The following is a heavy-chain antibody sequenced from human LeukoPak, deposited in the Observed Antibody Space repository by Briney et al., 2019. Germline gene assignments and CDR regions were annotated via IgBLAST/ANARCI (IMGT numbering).Heavy chain of an antibody. V-gene: IGHV3-53*01. CDR3: AKNLLSLWLIDN. CDR2: IYIVGST. CDR1: GFTVSSSY. J-gene: IGHJ4*02. D-gene: IGHD2-21*01. Sequence: GGSLRLSCTASGFTVSSSYMSWVRQAPGKGLEWVSVIYIVGSTYYADSVKGQFTISRDNSKNTLYLQMNSLRAEDTALYYCAKNLLSLWLIDNWGQGTLVTVSS.